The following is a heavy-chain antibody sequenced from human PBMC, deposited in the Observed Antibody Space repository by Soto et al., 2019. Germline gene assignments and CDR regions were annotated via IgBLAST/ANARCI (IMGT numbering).Heavy chain of an antibody. CDR1: GGSISSSSFH. D-gene: IGHD6-13*01. V-gene: IGHV4-39*01. J-gene: IGHJ5*02. CDR3: VRRERAAGTDWWFDP. Sequence: QLQLQESGPGLVKPSETLSLTCTVSGGSISSSSFHWGWIRQPPGKGLEWIGSIYYSGSTYYSPSLKSRVTLAVDTSKDQFSLKLSSVTASDTAVYYCVRRERAAGTDWWFDPWGQGTLVTVSS. CDR2: IYYSGST.